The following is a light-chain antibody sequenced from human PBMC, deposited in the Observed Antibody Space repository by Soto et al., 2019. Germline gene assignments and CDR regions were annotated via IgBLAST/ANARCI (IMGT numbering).Light chain of an antibody. V-gene: IGLV1-40*01. J-gene: IGLJ1*01. Sequence: QSVLTQPPSVSGAPGQRVTISCTGSSSNIGAGYDVPWYQQLPGTAPKLLIYGNSNRPSGVPDRFSGSKSGTSASLSITGLQAEDEADDYCQSYDSSLSGYVFGSGTKVTVL. CDR2: GNS. CDR3: QSYDSSLSGYV. CDR1: SSNIGAGYD.